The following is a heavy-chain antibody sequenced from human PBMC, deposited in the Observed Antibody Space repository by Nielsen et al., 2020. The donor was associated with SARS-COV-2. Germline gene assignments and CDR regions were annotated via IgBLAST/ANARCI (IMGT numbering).Heavy chain of an antibody. V-gene: IGHV3-23*01. CDR3: AKRRSGLWFGELLPNDDY. CDR1: GFTFSSYA. J-gene: IGHJ4*02. Sequence: GGSLRLSCAASGFTFSSYAMSWVRQAPGKGLEWVSAISGSGGNKYYASGGSKYHADSVKGRFTISRDNSKNTLYLQMNSLRAEDTAVYYCAKRRSGLWFGELLPNDDYWGQGTLVTVSS. CDR2: ISGSGGNKYYASGGSK. D-gene: IGHD3-10*01.